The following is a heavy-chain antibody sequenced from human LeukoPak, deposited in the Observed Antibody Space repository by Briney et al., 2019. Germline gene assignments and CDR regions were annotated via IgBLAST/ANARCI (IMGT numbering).Heavy chain of an antibody. CDR1: GYTFTSYY. Sequence: ASVKVSCKASGYTFTSYYMHWVRRAPGQGLEWMGIINPSGGSTSYAQKFQGRVTMTRDTSTSTVYMELSSLRSEDTAVYYCAREYVTTIYYYYYGMDVWGQGTTVTVSS. V-gene: IGHV1-46*01. D-gene: IGHD4-11*01. CDR2: INPSGGST. J-gene: IGHJ6*02. CDR3: AREYVTTIYYYYYGMDV.